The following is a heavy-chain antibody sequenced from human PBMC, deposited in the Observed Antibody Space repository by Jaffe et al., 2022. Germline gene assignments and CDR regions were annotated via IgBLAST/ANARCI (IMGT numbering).Heavy chain of an antibody. J-gene: IGHJ4*02. CDR1: GLTFDTYD. CDR2: ISDDGGRA. Sequence: EVEVLDSGGGLVQPGGSLRLSCAASGLTFDTYDMNWVRQAPGKGLEWVSIISDDGGRAYYTDSVKGRFTTSRDNSKNTLYLLMDSLRVEDTAIYYCVALSKIWSRNFWGQGSLVTVSS. D-gene: IGHD2-8*02. CDR3: VALSKIWSRNF. V-gene: IGHV3-23*01.